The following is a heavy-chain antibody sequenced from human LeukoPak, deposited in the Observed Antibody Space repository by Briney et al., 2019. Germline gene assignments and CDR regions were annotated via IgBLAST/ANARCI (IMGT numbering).Heavy chain of an antibody. CDR3: ARVTWIQLIAGAFDI. J-gene: IGHJ3*02. D-gene: IGHD5-18*01. CDR1: GFTFGSYS. CDR2: ISYDGSNK. V-gene: IGHV3-30*03. Sequence: GRSLRLSCAASGFTFGSYSMHWVRLAPGKGLEWVAVISYDGSNKYYADSVKGRFTISRDNSKNTLYLQMNSLRAEDTAVYYCARVTWIQLIAGAFDIWGQGTMVTVSS.